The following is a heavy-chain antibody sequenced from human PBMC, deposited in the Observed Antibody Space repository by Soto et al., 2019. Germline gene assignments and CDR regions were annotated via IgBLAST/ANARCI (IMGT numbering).Heavy chain of an antibody. Sequence: EVQLVESGGGVVQPGGSLRLSCEASGFSFSNYWMHWVRQAPGQGPVWVSRITSAGSITTYADSVKGRFTISRDNARNTLYLQVNSLRVEDTAVYYCARVAGVCVSSSCELYGMDVWGQGTTVTVSS. D-gene: IGHD2-2*01. V-gene: IGHV3-74*01. J-gene: IGHJ6*02. CDR3: ARVAGVCVSSSCELYGMDV. CDR2: ITSAGSIT. CDR1: GFSFSNYW.